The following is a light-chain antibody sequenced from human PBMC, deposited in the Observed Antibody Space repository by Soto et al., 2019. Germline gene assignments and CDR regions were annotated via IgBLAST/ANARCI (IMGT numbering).Light chain of an antibody. J-gene: IGLJ2*01. CDR3: GTWDNSLSVV. CDR2: DND. Sequence: QPVLTQPPSVSAAPGQKVTISCSGGSSNIGDNYVSWYQQFPGTAPKLLIYDNDKRPSGIPDRFSGSKSGTSATLGITGLQTGDEADYYCGTWDNSLSVVFGGGTKVTVL. V-gene: IGLV1-51*01. CDR1: SSNIGDNY.